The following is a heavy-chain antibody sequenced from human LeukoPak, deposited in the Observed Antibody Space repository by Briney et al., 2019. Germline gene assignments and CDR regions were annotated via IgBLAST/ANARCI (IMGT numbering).Heavy chain of an antibody. V-gene: IGHV1-69*13. Sequence: GASVKVSCKASGGTFSSYAISWVRQAPGQGLEWIGGIIPIFGTANYAQKFQGRVTITADESTSTAYMELSSLRSEDTAVYYCADHRNFWSGYYWFDPWGQGTLVTVSS. CDR1: GGTFSSYA. CDR3: ADHRNFWSGYYWFDP. CDR2: IIPIFGTA. J-gene: IGHJ5*02. D-gene: IGHD3-3*01.